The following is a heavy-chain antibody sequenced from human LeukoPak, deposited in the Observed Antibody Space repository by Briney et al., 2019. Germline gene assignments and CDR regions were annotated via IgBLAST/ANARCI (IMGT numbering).Heavy chain of an antibody. D-gene: IGHD2-21*01. CDR3: ANCGGDCYPLPFDY. J-gene: IGHJ4*02. CDR1: GFTFSSYG. V-gene: IGHV3-30*02. Sequence: GGSLRLSCAASGFTFSSYGMHWVRQAPGKGLEWVAFIRYDGSNKYYADSVKGRFTISRDNSKNTLYLQMNSLRAEDTAVYYCANCGGDCYPLPFDYWGQGTLVTVSS. CDR2: IRYDGSNK.